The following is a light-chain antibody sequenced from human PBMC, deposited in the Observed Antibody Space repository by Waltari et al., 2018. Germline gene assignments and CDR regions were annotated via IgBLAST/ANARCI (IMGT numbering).Light chain of an antibody. CDR3: QNHERLPAK. CDR2: AAS. J-gene: IGKJ1*01. Sequence: SRRHRQSVSRYLAGDRRAPDQGPRLLIVAASNRATGIPERFSGSGFGTDFSLAISRLEPEDFAVYYCQNHERLPAKFGQGTKVEIK. CDR1: QSVSRY. V-gene: IGKV3-11*01.